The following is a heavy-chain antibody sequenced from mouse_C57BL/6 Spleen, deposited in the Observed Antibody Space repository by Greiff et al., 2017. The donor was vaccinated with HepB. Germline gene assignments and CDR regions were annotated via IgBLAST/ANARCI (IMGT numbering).Heavy chain of an antibody. CDR1: GYTFTDYE. Sequence: QVQLQQSGAELVRPGASVTLSCKASGYTFTDYEMHWVKQTPVHGLEWIGAIDPETGGTAYNQKFKGKAILTADKSSSTAYMELRSLTSEDSAVYYCTIYYYGTSYGNYWGQGTTLQSPQ. V-gene: IGHV1-15*01. CDR3: TIYYYGTSYGNY. D-gene: IGHD1-1*01. J-gene: IGHJ2*01. CDR2: IDPETGGT.